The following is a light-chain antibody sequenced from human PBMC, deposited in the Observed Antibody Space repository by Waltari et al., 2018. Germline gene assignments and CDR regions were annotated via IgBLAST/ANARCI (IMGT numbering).Light chain of an antibody. CDR1: QTVSSN. Sequence: EVVMTQSPATLSVFPGESATLSCRASQTVSSNLAWYQQRPGQAPRLLIFDASTRAPSGAARFSGSGSGTEFTLTVRSLQSEDSAVYYCQQYNRWPPITFGQGTRLEIK. CDR3: QQYNRWPPIT. J-gene: IGKJ5*01. V-gene: IGKV3-15*01. CDR2: DAS.